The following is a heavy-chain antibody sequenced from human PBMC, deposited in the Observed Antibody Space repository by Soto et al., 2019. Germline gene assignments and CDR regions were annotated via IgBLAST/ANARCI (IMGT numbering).Heavy chain of an antibody. V-gene: IGHV4-38-2*02. CDR1: GYSISSYYY. Sequence: SETLSLTCAVSGYSISSYYYWGWIRQPPGKGLEWIGSIYHSGSTYYNPSLESRVTTSLDTSKNQVSLKLSSVTAADTAMYFCARETANEYGSGLNVDYCGQGTLVTVSS. J-gene: IGHJ4*02. CDR3: ARETANEYGSGLNVDY. CDR2: IYHSGST. D-gene: IGHD3-10*01.